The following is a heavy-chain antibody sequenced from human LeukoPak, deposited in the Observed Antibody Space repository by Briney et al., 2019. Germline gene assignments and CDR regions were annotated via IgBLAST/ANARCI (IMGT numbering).Heavy chain of an antibody. CDR1: GFTFTSYA. CDR3: AKSGVYDFWSGYYTAEYFQH. J-gene: IGHJ1*01. Sequence: GGSLRLSCAASGFTFTSYAMSWVRRAPGKGLEWVSAISGSGGSTYYADSVKGRFTISRDNSKNTLYLQMNSLRAEDTAVYYCAKSGVYDFWSGYYTAEYFQHWGQGTLVTVSS. D-gene: IGHD3-3*01. V-gene: IGHV3-23*01. CDR2: ISGSGGST.